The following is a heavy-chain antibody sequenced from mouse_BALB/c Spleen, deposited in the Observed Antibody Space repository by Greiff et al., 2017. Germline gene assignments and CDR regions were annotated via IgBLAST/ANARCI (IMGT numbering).Heavy chain of an antibody. J-gene: IGHJ2*01. CDR1: GFNFTDTY. V-gene: IGHV14-3*02. Sequence: EVQRVESGAELVKPGASVKLSCTASGFNFTDTYMHWVKQRPEQGLEWIGRIDPANGSTKYDPKFQGKATITADTSSNTAYLQLSSLTSEDTAVYYYARVTTEVATYEYLDYWGQGTTLTVSS. CDR2: IDPANGST. D-gene: IGHD1-1*01. CDR3: ARVTTEVATYEYLDY.